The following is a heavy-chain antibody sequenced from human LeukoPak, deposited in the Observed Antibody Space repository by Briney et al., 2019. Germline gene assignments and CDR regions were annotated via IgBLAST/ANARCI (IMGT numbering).Heavy chain of an antibody. CDR2: FYYSGST. V-gene: IGHV4-59*01. D-gene: IGHD2-15*01. CDR3: ARTVRTRLFCSGGSCYHFDY. Sequence: SETLSLTCTVSGGSISSYYWSWIRQPPGKGLEWIGYFYYSGSTNYNPSLKSRVTISVDTSKNQFSLKLSSVTAADTAVYYCARTVRTRLFCSGGSCYHFDYWGQGTLVTVSS. CDR1: GGSISSYY. J-gene: IGHJ4*02.